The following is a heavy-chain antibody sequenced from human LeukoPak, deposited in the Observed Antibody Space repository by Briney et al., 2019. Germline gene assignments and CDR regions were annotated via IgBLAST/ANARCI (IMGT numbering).Heavy chain of an antibody. CDR1: GGTFSSYA. CDR3: ARVPIELRFFEWLYWFDP. J-gene: IGHJ5*02. V-gene: IGHV1-69*13. CDR2: IIPIFGTA. D-gene: IGHD3-3*01. Sequence: ASVKVSCKASGGTFSSYAISWVRQAPGQGLEWMGGIIPIFGTANYAQKFQGRVTITADESTSTAYMELSSLRSEDTAVYYCARVPIELRFFEWLYWFDPWGQGTLVTVSS.